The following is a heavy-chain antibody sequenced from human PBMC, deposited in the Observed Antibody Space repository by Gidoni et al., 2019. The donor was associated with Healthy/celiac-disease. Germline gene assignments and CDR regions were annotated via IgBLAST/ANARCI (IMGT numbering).Heavy chain of an antibody. D-gene: IGHD6-13*01. J-gene: IGHJ2*01. V-gene: IGHV3-20*01. CDR1: GFTVDDYG. CDR2: INWNGGST. Sequence: EVQLVESGGGVVRPGGSRRLSCAAPGFTVDDYGMIWVRQAPGKGPEWVAGINWNGGSTGYADSVKGRFTISRDNAKNSLYLQMNSLRAEDTALYHCARGGIAAAGTIGSSHWYFDLWGRGTLVTVSS. CDR3: ARGGIAAAGTIGSSHWYFDL.